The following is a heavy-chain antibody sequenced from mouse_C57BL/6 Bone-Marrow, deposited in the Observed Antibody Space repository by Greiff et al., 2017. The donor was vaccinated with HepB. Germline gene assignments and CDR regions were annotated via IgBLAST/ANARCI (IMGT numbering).Heavy chain of an antibody. CDR1: GYTFTSYT. Sequence: VQLQESGAELARPGASVKMSCKASGYTFTSYTMHWVKQRPGQGLEWIGYINPSSGYTKYNQKFKDKATLTADKSSSTAYMQLSSLTSEDSAVYYCARSYDYEGYAMDYWGQGTSVTVSS. CDR3: ARSYDYEGYAMDY. J-gene: IGHJ4*01. V-gene: IGHV1-4*01. D-gene: IGHD2-4*01. CDR2: INPSSGYT.